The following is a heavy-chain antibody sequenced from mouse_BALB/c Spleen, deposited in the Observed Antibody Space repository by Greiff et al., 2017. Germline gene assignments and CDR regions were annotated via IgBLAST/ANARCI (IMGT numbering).Heavy chain of an antibody. V-gene: IGHV2-6-7*01. D-gene: IGHD1-1*01. CDR1: GFSLTGYG. CDR3: ARDYGSSYGGYWYFDV. CDR2: IWGDGST. J-gene: IGHJ1*01. Sequence: QVQLKESGPGLVAPSQSLSITCTVSGFSLTGYGVNWVRRPPGKGLEWLGMIWGDGSTDYNSALKSRLSISKDNSKSQVFLKMNSLQTDDTARYYCARDYGSSYGGYWYFDVWGAGTTVTVSS.